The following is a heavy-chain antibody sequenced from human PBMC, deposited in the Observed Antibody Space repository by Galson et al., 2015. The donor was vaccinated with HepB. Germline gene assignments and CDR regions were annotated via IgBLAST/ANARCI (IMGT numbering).Heavy chain of an antibody. J-gene: IGHJ4*02. CDR2: IWFDGSNK. V-gene: IGHV3-33*01. D-gene: IGHD2-2*01. CDR3: GMGDREGPARLTFDY. Sequence: SLRLSCAASGFTFSSYGMHWVRQAPGKGLEWVAVIWFDGSNKYYADSVKGRFTISRDNSKNTLYLQMNSLRAEDTAVYYCGMGDREGPARLTFDYWGQGTLVTVSS. CDR1: GFTFSSYG.